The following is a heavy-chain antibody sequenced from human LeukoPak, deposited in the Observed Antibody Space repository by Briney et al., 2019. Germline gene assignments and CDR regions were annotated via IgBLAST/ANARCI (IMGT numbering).Heavy chain of an antibody. D-gene: IGHD1-14*01. CDR2: INPSGGST. CDR3: ARSPDQGAFDI. J-gene: IGHJ3*02. CDR1: GYTFTIYY. Sequence: ASVKVSCTASGYTFTIYYMHWVRQAPGQGLEWMGIINPSGGSTSYAQKFQGRVTITADKSTRTAYMELSSLRSEDTAVYCARSPDQGAFDIWGQGTMVTVSS. V-gene: IGHV1-46*01.